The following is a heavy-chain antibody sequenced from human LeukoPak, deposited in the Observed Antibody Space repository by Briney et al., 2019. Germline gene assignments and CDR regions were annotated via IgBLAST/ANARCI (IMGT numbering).Heavy chain of an antibody. CDR3: TRALGSDY. J-gene: IGHJ4*02. Sequence: ASVKVSCKASGYTFTDYYMNWVRQAPGQGLEWMGWINPNSGGTNYAQKFQGRVNITRDTSISTAYMELSSLYSDDTAMYYCTRALGSDYWGQGTLVTVSS. CDR2: INPNSGGT. V-gene: IGHV1-2*02. CDR1: GYTFTDYY. D-gene: IGHD1-26*01.